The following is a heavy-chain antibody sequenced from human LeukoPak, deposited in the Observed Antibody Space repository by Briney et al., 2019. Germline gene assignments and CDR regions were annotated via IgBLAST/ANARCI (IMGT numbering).Heavy chain of an antibody. Sequence: PGGSLRLSCAASGFTFSSYSMNWVRQAPGKGLEWVSSISSSSSYIYYAGSVKGRFTISRDNAKNSLYLQMNSLRAEDTAVYYCARDPGITMVREEFDYWGQGTLVTVSS. J-gene: IGHJ4*02. CDR1: GFTFSSYS. CDR3: ARDPGITMVREEFDY. D-gene: IGHD3-10*01. CDR2: ISSSSSYI. V-gene: IGHV3-21*01.